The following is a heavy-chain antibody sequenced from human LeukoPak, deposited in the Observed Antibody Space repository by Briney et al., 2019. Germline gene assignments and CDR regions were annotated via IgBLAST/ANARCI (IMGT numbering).Heavy chain of an antibody. Sequence: PSETLSLTCTVSGGSISSYYWSWIRQPPGKGLEWIGYIYYSGSTNYNPSLKSRVTISVDTSKNQFSLKLSSVTAAHTAVYYCASGTGELYFDYWGQGTLVTVSS. CDR2: IYYSGST. J-gene: IGHJ4*02. V-gene: IGHV4-59*01. CDR1: GGSISSYY. D-gene: IGHD1-7*01. CDR3: ASGTGELYFDY.